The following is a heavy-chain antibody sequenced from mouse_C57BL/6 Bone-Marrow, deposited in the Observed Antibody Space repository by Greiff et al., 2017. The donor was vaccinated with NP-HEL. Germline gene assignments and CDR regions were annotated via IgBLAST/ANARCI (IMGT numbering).Heavy chain of an antibody. CDR2: ISNGGGST. D-gene: IGHD6-1*01. J-gene: IGHJ4*01. CDR1: GFTFSDYY. Sequence: EVMLVESGGGLVQPGGSLKLSCAASGFTFSDYYMYWVRQTPEKRLEWVAYISNGGGSTYYPDTVKGRFTISRDNAKNTLYLQMSRLKSEDTAMYYCARHSREDYAMDYWGQGTSVTVSS. V-gene: IGHV5-12*01. CDR3: ARHSREDYAMDY.